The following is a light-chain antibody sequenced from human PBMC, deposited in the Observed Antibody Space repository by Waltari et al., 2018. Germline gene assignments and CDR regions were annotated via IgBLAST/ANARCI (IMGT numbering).Light chain of an antibody. V-gene: IGKV1-5*01. CDR2: DAS. J-gene: IGKJ2*01. Sequence: DIQMTQSPSTLSASVGDRVTITCRASHSISSWLAWYQQKPGKAPKPLIYDASNLESGVPSRFSGSGSGTEFTLTISSLQPDDFATYYCQHYNSYPYTFGQGTKLGIK. CDR1: HSISSW. CDR3: QHYNSYPYT.